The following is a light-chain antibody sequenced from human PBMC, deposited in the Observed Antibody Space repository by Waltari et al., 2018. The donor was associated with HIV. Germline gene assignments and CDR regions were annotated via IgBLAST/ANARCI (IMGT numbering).Light chain of an antibody. J-gene: IGLJ3*02. V-gene: IGLV1-40*01. CDR3: QSYDSSLSGWV. Sequence: QSVLTQPPSVSGAPGPRVTISCSGSSSNIGTFYDVHWYQQVPGTAPKLLIYDNTNRPSGVPDRFSGSKSGTSASLAITGLQAEDEADYYCQSYDSSLSGWVFGGGTKLTVL. CDR2: DNT. CDR1: SSNIGTFYD.